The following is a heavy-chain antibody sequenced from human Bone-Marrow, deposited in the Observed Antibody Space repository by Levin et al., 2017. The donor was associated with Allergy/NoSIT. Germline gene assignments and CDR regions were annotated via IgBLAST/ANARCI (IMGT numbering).Heavy chain of an antibody. J-gene: IGHJ4*02. CDR2: ISGSGGST. Sequence: GGSLRLSCAASGFTFSSYAMSWVRQAPGKGLEWVSAISGSGGSTYYADSVKGRFTISRDNSKNTLYLQMNSLRAEDTAVYYCAKDHFPLGGWVQLWCYDYWGQGTLVTVSS. D-gene: IGHD5-18*01. CDR1: GFTFSSYA. CDR3: AKDHFPLGGWVQLWCYDY. V-gene: IGHV3-23*01.